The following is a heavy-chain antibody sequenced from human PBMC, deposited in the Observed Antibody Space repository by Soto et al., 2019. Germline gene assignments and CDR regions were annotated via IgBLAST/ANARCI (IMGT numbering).Heavy chain of an antibody. CDR1: GGTFSSYA. J-gene: IGHJ6*02. CDR2: IIPIFGTA. CDR3: ASTEKFYGSAHYYYGMDV. V-gene: IGHV1-69*13. D-gene: IGHD2-8*02. Sequence: ASVKVSCKASGGTFSSYAISWVRQAPGQGLEWMGGIIPIFGTANYAQKFQGRVTITADESTSTAYMELSSLRSEDTAVYYCASTEKFYGSAHYYYGMDVWGQGTTVTVSS.